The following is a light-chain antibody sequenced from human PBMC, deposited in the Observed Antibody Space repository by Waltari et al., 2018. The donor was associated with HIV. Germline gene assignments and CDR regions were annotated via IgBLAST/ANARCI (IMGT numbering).Light chain of an antibody. J-gene: IGLJ1*01. CDR1: SSNIGAGYA. CDR3: QSYDSSLSGYV. Sequence: QSVLTQPPSVSGAPGQRVTISCTGSSSNIGAGYAVHWYQQSPGTAPKLLIPANIDRPSGVPDRFSGSQSGTSAPLAITGLQAEDEADYYCQSYDSSLSGYVFGIGTTVTVL. CDR2: ANI. V-gene: IGLV1-40*01.